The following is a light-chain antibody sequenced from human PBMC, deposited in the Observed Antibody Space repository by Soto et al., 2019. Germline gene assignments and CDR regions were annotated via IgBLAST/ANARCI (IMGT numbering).Light chain of an antibody. CDR3: QQYDT. CDR1: QSVSSSD. Sequence: IVLTQSPGTLSLSPGERATLSCRASQSVSSSDLAWYQQKPGQAPRLLIYSASSRATGIPDRFSGSGSGTDFTLTISRLEPEDFAVYYCQQYDTFGQGTMLEFK. J-gene: IGKJ2*01. CDR2: SAS. V-gene: IGKV3-20*01.